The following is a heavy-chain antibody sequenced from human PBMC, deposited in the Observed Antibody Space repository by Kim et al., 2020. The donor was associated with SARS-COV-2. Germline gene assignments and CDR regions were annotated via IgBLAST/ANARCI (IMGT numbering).Heavy chain of an antibody. D-gene: IGHD2-21*02. CDR2: IDPSDSYT. V-gene: IGHV5-10-1*01. CDR1: GYSFTSYW. CDR3: ARRGRYCGGDCYSDY. Sequence: GESLKISCKGSGYSFTSYWISWVRQMPGKGLEWMGRIDPSDSYTNYSPSFQGHVTISADKSISTAYLQWSSLKASDTAMYYCARRGRYCGGDCYSDYWGQGTLVTVSS. J-gene: IGHJ4*02.